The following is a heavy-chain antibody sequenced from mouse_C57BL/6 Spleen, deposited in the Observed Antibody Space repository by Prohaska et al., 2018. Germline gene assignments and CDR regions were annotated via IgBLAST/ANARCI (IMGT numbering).Heavy chain of an antibody. Sequence: QVQLQQPGAELVRPGTSVKLSCKASGYTFTSYWMHWVKQRPGRGIEWIGRIDPNSGGTKYNEKFKSKATLTVDKPASTAYMQLSSLTSEDSAVYYCARRGQLRLLDYWGQGTTLTVSS. CDR3: ARRGQLRLLDY. V-gene: IGHV1-72*01. D-gene: IGHD3-2*02. CDR1: GYTFTSYW. J-gene: IGHJ2*01. CDR2: IDPNSGGT.